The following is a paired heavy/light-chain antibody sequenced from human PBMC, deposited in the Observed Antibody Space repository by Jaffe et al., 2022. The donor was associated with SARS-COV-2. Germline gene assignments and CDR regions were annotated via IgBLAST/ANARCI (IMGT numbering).Light chain of an antibody. V-gene: IGKV1-39*01. CDR2: AAS. CDR3: QQSYSTHPYT. J-gene: IGKJ2*01. Sequence: DIQMTQSPSSLSASVGDRVTITCRASQSISSYLNWYQQKPGKAPKLLIYAASSLQSGVPSRFSGSGSGTDFTLTISSLQPEDFATYYCQQSYSTHPYTFGQGTKLEIK. CDR1: QSISSY.
Heavy chain of an antibody. Sequence: QVQLVQSGAEVKKPGASVKVSCKASGYTFTSYAMHWVRQAPGQRLEWMGWINAGNGNTKYSQKFQGRVTITRDTSASTAYMELSSLRSEDTAVYYCVGITMIVGESGTNPFDPWGQGTLVTVSS. CDR2: INAGNGNT. CDR3: VGITMIVGESGTNPFDP. CDR1: GYTFTSYA. D-gene: IGHD3-22*01. J-gene: IGHJ5*02. V-gene: IGHV1-3*01.